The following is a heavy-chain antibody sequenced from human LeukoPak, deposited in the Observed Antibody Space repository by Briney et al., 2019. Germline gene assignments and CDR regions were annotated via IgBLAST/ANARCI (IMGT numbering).Heavy chain of an antibody. CDR1: GFTFSGYW. D-gene: IGHD3-22*01. V-gene: IGHV3-74*01. Sequence: GRSLRLSCTASGFTFSGYWMHWVRQAPGKGLVWVSRINSDGSSTTYADSVKGRFTISRDNAKNTLYLQMNSLRAEDTAVYYCARGRYYYDSSGYYPDYWGQGTLVTVSS. CDR3: ARGRYYYDSSGYYPDY. CDR2: INSDGSST. J-gene: IGHJ4*02.